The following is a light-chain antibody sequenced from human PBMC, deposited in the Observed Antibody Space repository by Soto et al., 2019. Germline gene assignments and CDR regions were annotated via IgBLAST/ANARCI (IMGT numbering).Light chain of an antibody. CDR1: SSDVGGYNY. J-gene: IGLJ2*01. Sequence: QSALTQPASVSGSPGQSITISCTGTSSDVGGYNYVSWYQQHPGKAPKLMIYEVSNRPSGVSNRFSGSKSGNTASLTISGLQAEDEADYYCSSSVVFGGGTQLTVL. CDR2: EVS. V-gene: IGLV2-14*01. CDR3: SSSVV.